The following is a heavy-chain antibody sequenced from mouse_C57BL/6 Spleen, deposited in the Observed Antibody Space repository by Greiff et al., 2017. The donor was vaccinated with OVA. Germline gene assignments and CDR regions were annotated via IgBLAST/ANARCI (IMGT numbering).Heavy chain of an antibody. J-gene: IGHJ2*01. CDR2: IHPNSGST. D-gene: IGHD2-1*01. Sequence: QVQLQQPGAELVKPGASVKLSCKASGYTFTSYWMHWVKQRPGQGLEWIGMIHPNSGSTNFNEKFKSKATLTVDKSSSTAYMQLSSLTSEDSAVYYCARREYYGNSLSFDYWGQGTTLTVSS. CDR3: ARREYYGNSLSFDY. CDR1: GYTFTSYW. V-gene: IGHV1-64*01.